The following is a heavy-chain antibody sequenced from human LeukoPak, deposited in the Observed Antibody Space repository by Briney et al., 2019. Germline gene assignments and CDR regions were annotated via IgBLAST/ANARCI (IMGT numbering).Heavy chain of an antibody. V-gene: IGHV4-59*01. J-gene: IGHJ6*02. D-gene: IGHD2-2*01. CDR2: IYYSGST. CDR3: ARTTVVPAATTPHYYYYGMDV. CDR1: GGSISSYY. Sequence: SETPSLTCTVSGGSISSYYWSWIRQPPGKGLEWIGYIYYSGSTNYNPSLKSRVTISVDTSKNQFSLKLSSVTAADTAVYYCARTTVVPAATTPHYYYYGMDVWGQGTTVTVSS.